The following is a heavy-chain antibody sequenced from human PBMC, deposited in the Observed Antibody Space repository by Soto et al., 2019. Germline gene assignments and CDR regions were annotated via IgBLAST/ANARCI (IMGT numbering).Heavy chain of an antibody. Sequence: PGGSLRLSCAASGFSFSIYGMHWVRQAPGKGLEWVAGISYDGSNKYYGDSVKGRFTISRDNSKNTLYLQMNSLRAEDTAVYYCTKGELPPEGFFDYWGQGSLVTVSS. D-gene: IGHD1-7*01. V-gene: IGHV3-30*18. CDR2: ISYDGSNK. CDR3: TKGELPPEGFFDY. CDR1: GFSFSIYG. J-gene: IGHJ4*02.